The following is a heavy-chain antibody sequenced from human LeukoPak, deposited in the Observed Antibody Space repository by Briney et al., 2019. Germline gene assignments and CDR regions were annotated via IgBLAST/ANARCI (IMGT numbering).Heavy chain of an antibody. CDR2: IKQDGSEK. V-gene: IGHV3-7*01. CDR1: GGSFSGYY. J-gene: IGHJ4*02. D-gene: IGHD2-15*01. Sequence: ETLSLTCAVYGGSFSGYYWSWVRQAPGKGLEWVANIKQDGSEKYYVDSVKGRFTISRDNAKNSLYLQMNSLRAEDTAVYYCARDFRPAQVVGALRYWGQGTLVTVSS. CDR3: ARDFRPAQVVGALRY.